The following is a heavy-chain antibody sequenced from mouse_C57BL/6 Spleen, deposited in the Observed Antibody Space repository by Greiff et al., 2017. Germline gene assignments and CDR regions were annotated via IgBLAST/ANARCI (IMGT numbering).Heavy chain of an antibody. D-gene: IGHD1-1*01. CDR3: ARHPYYCGSSWYFDV. CDR2: IDPSDSET. CDR1: GYTFTSYW. J-gene: IGHJ1*03. V-gene: IGHV1-52*01. Sequence: QVQLKQPGAELVRPGSSVKLSCKASGYTFTSYWMHWVKQRPIQGLEWIGNIDPSDSETHYNQKFKDKATLTVDKSSSTAYMQLSSLTSEDSAVYYCARHPYYCGSSWYFDVWGTGTTVTVSS.